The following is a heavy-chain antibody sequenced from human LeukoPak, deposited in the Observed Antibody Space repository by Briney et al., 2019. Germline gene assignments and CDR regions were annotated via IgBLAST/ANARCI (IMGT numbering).Heavy chain of an antibody. CDR1: GYTFTGYY. J-gene: IGHJ3*02. CDR3: ARPGYSGYGHGDRAFDI. CDR2: INPNSGGT. Sequence: GASVKVSCKASGYTFTGYYMRWVRQAPGQGLEWMGWINPNSGGTNYAQKFQGRVTMTRDTSISTAYMELRSLRSDDTAVYYCARPGYSGYGHGDRAFDIWGQGTMVTVSS. D-gene: IGHD5-12*01. V-gene: IGHV1-2*02.